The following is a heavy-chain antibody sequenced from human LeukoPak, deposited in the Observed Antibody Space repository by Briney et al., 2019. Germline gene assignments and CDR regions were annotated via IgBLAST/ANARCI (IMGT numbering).Heavy chain of an antibody. D-gene: IGHD1-26*01. CDR2: IYSGGST. J-gene: IGHJ4*02. Sequence: SGGSLRLSCAASGFIVSSNYMSWVRQAPGKGLERVSVIYSGGSTYYADSVKGRFTISRDNSKNTLYLQMNSLRAEDTAVYYCASPKVVGATMDFDYWGQGTLVTVSS. V-gene: IGHV3-66*01. CDR3: ASPKVVGATMDFDY. CDR1: GFIVSSNY.